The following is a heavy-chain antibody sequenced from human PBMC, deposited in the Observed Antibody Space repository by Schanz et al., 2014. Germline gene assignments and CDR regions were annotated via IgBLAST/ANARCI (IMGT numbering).Heavy chain of an antibody. CDR3: ARDLAGGGNDV. V-gene: IGHV3-33*01. Sequence: QAQLVESGGGVVQPGRSLRLSCAASGFTFNNYGMHWVRQAPGKGLEWVALIYYDGSDKYYADFVEGRFTISRDNSQNTLYLQMSSLRLEDTAVYYCARDLAGGGNDVWGQGTLVTVSS. D-gene: IGHD2-15*01. J-gene: IGHJ4*02. CDR2: IYYDGSDK. CDR1: GFTFNNYG.